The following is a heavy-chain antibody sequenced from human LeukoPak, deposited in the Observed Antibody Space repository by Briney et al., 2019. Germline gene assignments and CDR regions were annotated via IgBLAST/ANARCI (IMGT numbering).Heavy chain of an antibody. CDR3: AREGDPPGFYYYHHMDL. Sequence: GGSLRLSCAASGLDFRIYAIDWVRQAPGRGLEWVSSISSGSSFQIYGDSVKGRFTISRDNPKNSVYLQMNRLRAEDTAVYFCAREGDPPGFYYYHHMDLWGKGTTVPVSS. J-gene: IGHJ6*03. V-gene: IGHV3-21*01. CDR1: GLDFRIYA. D-gene: IGHD3-16*01. CDR2: ISSGSSFQ.